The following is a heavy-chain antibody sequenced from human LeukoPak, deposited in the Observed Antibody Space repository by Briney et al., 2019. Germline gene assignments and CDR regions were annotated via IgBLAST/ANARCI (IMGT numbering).Heavy chain of an antibody. V-gene: IGHV4-31*03. CDR2: IYYSGST. CDR3: ASSSGYSSSWQQYFDY. CDR1: GGSISSGGYY. Sequence: SETLSHTCTVSGGSISSGGYYWSWIRQHPGKGLEWIGYIYYSGSTYYNPSLKSRVTISVDTSKNQFSLKLSSVTAADTAVYYCASSSGYSSSWQQYFDYWGQGTLVTVSS. D-gene: IGHD6-13*01. J-gene: IGHJ4*02.